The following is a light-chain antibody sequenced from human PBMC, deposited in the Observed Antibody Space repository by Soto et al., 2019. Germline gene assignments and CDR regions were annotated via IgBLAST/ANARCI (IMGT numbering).Light chain of an antibody. V-gene: IGKV3-20*01. J-gene: IGKJ2*01. Sequence: EIVLTQSPGTLSLSPGERATLSCRASQSVGGNYLAWYQQKPGQAPRLLVYAASTRATGIPDRFSGSGSGTDFSLTISRLEPEDFAVYYCQQYGSSLRTFGQETKLEIK. CDR2: AAS. CDR3: QQYGSSLRT. CDR1: QSVGGNY.